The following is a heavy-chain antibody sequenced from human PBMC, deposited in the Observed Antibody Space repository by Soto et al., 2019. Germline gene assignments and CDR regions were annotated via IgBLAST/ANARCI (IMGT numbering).Heavy chain of an antibody. CDR1: GFLFSTYG. CDR3: ARPGRDGYHLWDFAY. CDR2: TSYDGDNK. J-gene: IGHJ4*02. V-gene: IGHV3-30*03. Sequence: VQLMESGGGVVQPGRSLRLSCEASGFLFSTYGMHWVRQAPGKGLEWVALTSYDGDNKYYADAVRGRFTISRDNSKNTLYLQMNSVTPEDTAVYYCARPGRDGYHLWDFAYWGQGTLVTVSS. D-gene: IGHD2-21*01.